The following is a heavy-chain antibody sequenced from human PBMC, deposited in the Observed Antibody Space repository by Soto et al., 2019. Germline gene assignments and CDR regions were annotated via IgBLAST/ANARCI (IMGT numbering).Heavy chain of an antibody. J-gene: IGHJ4*02. D-gene: IGHD6-19*01. V-gene: IGHV4-59*01. Sequence: ETLSLTCTVSGASISVYSWSWIRQPPGKGLEWIGYIYYSGSTNYNPSLKSRVAISVDTSKNQFSLNLSSVTAADTAVYYCARSTDSSGWRFDSWGQGTQVTVSS. CDR2: IYYSGST. CDR1: GASISVYS. CDR3: ARSTDSSGWRFDS.